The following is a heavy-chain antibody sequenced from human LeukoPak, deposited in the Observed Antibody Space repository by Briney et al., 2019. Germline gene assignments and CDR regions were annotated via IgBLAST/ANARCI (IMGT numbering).Heavy chain of an antibody. CDR2: IIPILGIA. Sequence: GAPVKVSCKASGGTFSSYAISWVRQAPGQGLEWMGRIIPILGIANYAQKFQGRVTITADKSTSTAYMELSSLRSEDTAVYYCARDSSGYSTDYWGQGTLVTVSS. J-gene: IGHJ4*02. CDR1: GGTFSSYA. D-gene: IGHD3-22*01. CDR3: ARDSSGYSTDY. V-gene: IGHV1-69*04.